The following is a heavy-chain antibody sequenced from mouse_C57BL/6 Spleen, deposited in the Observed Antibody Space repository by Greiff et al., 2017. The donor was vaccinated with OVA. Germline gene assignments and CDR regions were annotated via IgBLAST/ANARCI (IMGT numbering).Heavy chain of an antibody. CDR1: GYSITSDY. CDR3: ARYDSSYYYAMDY. D-gene: IGHD1-2*01. J-gene: IGHJ4*01. CDR2: ISYSGST. V-gene: IGHV3-8*01. Sequence: EVQRVESGPGLAKPSQTLSLTCSVTGYSITSDYWNWIRKFPGNKLEYMGYISYSGSTYYNPSLKSRISITRDTSKNQYYLQLNSVTTEDTATYYCARYDSSYYYAMDYWGQGTSVTVSS.